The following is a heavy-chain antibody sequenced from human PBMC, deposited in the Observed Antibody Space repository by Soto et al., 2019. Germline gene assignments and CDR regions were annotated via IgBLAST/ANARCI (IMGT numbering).Heavy chain of an antibody. D-gene: IGHD2-21*02. CDR3: AVVVTANTYRNWFDP. CDR1: GGSISSYY. CDR2: INHSGST. J-gene: IGHJ5*02. Sequence: SETLSLTCTVSGGSISSYYWSWIRQPPGKGLEWIGEINHSGSTNYNPSLKSRVTISVDTSKNQFSLKLSSVTAADTAVYYCAVVVTANTYRNWFDPWGQGTLVTVSS. V-gene: IGHV4-34*01.